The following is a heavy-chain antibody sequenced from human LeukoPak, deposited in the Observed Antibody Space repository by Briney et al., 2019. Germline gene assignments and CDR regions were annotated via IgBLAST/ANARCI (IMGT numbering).Heavy chain of an antibody. D-gene: IGHD5-18*01. CDR1: GFTFDDYA. Sequence: GGSLRLSCAASGFTFDDYAMHWVRQAPGKGLEWVSGISWNSGSIGYADSVKGRFTISRDNAKNSLYLQMNSLRAEDTALYYCAKDIEDTAMGSHFDYWGQGNLVTVSS. J-gene: IGHJ4*02. CDR2: ISWNSGSI. V-gene: IGHV3-9*01. CDR3: AKDIEDTAMGSHFDY.